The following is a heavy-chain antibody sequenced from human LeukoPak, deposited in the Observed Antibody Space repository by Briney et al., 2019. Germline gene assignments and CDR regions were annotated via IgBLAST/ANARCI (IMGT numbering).Heavy chain of an antibody. Sequence: GSLRLSCAVSGFPLSSYSMNWVRQAPGKGLEWVSSISGSSTYIHYADSVKGRFSISRDDAKASLHLQINNLRGEDTAVYYCAAYYYGSGSRALDYWGQGTLVTVSS. CDR1: GFPLSSYS. D-gene: IGHD3-10*01. CDR2: ISGSSTYI. J-gene: IGHJ4*02. CDR3: AAYYYGSGSRALDY. V-gene: IGHV3-21*01.